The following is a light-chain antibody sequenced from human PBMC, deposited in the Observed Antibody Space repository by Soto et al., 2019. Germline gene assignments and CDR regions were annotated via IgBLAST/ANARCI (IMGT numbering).Light chain of an antibody. Sequence: QSVLTQPPSVSGAPGQRVTTSCTGSSSNIGAGYDVHWYQQLPGTAPKLLIYGNSNRPSGVPDRFSGSMSGTSASLAITGLQAEDEADYYCQSYDSSLSGSVFGGGTKLTVL. CDR2: GNS. J-gene: IGLJ2*01. CDR3: QSYDSSLSGSV. V-gene: IGLV1-40*01. CDR1: SSNIGAGYD.